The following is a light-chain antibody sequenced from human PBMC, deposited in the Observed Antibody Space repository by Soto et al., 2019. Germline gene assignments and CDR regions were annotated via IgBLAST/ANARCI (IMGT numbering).Light chain of an antibody. CDR3: FSYAGGSTCV. CDR1: NRDVGTHNY. V-gene: IGLV2-8*01. CDR2: DVV. Sequence: QSVLTQPPSASGSPGQSVTISCTGTNRDVGTHNYVSWYQQYPGKAPKLLIYDVVKRPSGIPHRFSGSKSGNTASLTVSGLQADDEADYYCFSYAGGSTCVFGTGTKVTVL. J-gene: IGLJ1*01.